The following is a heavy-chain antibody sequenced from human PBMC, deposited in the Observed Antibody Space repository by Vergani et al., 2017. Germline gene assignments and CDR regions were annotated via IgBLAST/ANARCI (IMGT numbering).Heavy chain of an antibody. J-gene: IGHJ3*01. Sequence: QITLRESGPTLVKPTQTLTLTCTFSGFSLTTGGEGVGWIRQPPGRALEWLAFVYWNDDERYSPSLKSRVTNTKDTSKNEVILTMATMDPVDTATYYCVHRLGYFDWDGAFDVWG. CDR3: VHRLGYFDWDGAFDV. V-gene: IGHV2-5*01. CDR2: VYWNDDE. CDR1: GFSLTTGGEG. D-gene: IGHD3-9*01.